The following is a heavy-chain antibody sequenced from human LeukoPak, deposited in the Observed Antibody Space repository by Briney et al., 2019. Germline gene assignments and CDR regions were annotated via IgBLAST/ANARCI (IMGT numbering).Heavy chain of an antibody. CDR2: INHSGST. CDR1: GGSFSGYY. J-gene: IGHJ5*02. Sequence: MTSETLSLTCAVYGGSFSGYYWSWIRQPPGKGLEWIGEINHSGSTNYNPSLKSRVTISVDTSKNQFSLKLSSVTAADTAVYYCARAQYSYGPFDPWGQGTLVTVSS. V-gene: IGHV4-34*01. D-gene: IGHD5-18*01. CDR3: ARAQYSYGPFDP.